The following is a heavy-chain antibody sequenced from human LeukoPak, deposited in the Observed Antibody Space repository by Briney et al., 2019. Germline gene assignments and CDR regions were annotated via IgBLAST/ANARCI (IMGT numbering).Heavy chain of an antibody. J-gene: IGHJ4*02. CDR3: AKLLGMATTYDS. D-gene: IGHD5-24*01. Sequence: QPGGSLTLSCEASGFTFSGNWMSWVRQAPGKGLGWVASINPDGSEKLYVDSVKGRFTISRDNTKTSLYLQMNSLGAEDTAMYYCAKLLGMATTYDSWGQGARVTVSS. CDR1: GFTFSGNW. CDR2: INPDGSEK. V-gene: IGHV3-7*01.